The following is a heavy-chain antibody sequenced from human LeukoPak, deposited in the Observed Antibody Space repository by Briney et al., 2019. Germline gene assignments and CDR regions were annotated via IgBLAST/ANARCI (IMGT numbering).Heavy chain of an antibody. CDR2: ISSNGGST. Sequence: SGGSLRLSCSASGFTFSSYAMHWVRQAPGKGLEYVSAISSNGGSTYYADSVKGRFTISRDNSKNTLYLQMNSLRTEDTAVYYCAKAEGYDILTGLDYWGQGTLVTVSS. D-gene: IGHD3-9*01. V-gene: IGHV3-64*04. CDR1: GFTFSSYA. J-gene: IGHJ4*02. CDR3: AKAEGYDILTGLDY.